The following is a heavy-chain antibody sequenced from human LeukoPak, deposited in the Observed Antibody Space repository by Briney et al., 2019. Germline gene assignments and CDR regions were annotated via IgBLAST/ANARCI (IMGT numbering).Heavy chain of an antibody. V-gene: IGHV1-2*04. J-gene: IGHJ6*02. Sequence: ASVKVSCKASGYTFTGYYMHWVRQAPGQGLEWMGWIDPNSGGTNYAQKFQGWVTMTRDTSISTAYMELSRLRSDDTAVYYCARGSSSSWYVVDYYYGMDVWGQGTTVTVSS. CDR2: IDPNSGGT. D-gene: IGHD6-13*01. CDR3: ARGSSSSWYVVDYYYGMDV. CDR1: GYTFTGYY.